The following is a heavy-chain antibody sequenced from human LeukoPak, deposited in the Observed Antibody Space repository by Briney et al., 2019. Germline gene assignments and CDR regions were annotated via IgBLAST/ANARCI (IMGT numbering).Heavy chain of an antibody. V-gene: IGHV3-21*01. CDR3: TRDRGADKDDY. Sequence: GGSLRLSCAASGFTFSSYEMNWVRQAPGQGLEWVSSISSSSINIFYADSVKGRFTISRDNAKNSLYLQMNRLRAGDTAVYYCTRDRGADKDDYWGHGTLVTVSP. J-gene: IGHJ4*01. CDR2: ISSSSINI. CDR1: GFTFSSYE. D-gene: IGHD3-10*01.